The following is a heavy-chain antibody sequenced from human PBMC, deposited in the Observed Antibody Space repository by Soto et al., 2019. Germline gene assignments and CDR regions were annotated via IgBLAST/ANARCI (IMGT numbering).Heavy chain of an antibody. J-gene: IGHJ4*02. CDR3: ARADYYDSSGYYLNY. D-gene: IGHD3-22*01. Sequence: GASVKVSCKASGGTFSSYAISWVRQAPGQGLEWMGGIIPIFGTANYAQKFQGRVAITADKSTSTAYMELSSLRSEDTAVYYCARADYYDSSGYYLNYWGQGTLVTVSS. V-gene: IGHV1-69*06. CDR1: GGTFSSYA. CDR2: IIPIFGTA.